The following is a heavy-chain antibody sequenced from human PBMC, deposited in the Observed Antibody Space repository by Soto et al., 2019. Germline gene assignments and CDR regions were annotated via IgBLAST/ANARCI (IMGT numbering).Heavy chain of an antibody. CDR3: ARRDSYYYYYGLDV. CDR2: IYPGDSDT. J-gene: IGHJ6*02. CDR1: GFNFSTYW. V-gene: IGHV5-51*01. Sequence: GESLKISCKGSGFNFSTYWIGWVRQMPGKGLEWMGIIYPGDSDTRYNPSFQGQVAISADKSISTAYLQWSSLKASDTAMYYCARRDSYYYYYGLDVWGQGTTVTVSS.